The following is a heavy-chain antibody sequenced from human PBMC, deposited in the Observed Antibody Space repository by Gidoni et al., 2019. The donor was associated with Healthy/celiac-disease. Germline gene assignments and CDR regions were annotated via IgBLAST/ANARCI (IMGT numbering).Heavy chain of an antibody. CDR2: IYSGGST. CDR1: GFIVSSNY. J-gene: IGHJ4*02. Sequence: QLVETGGGLIQPGVSLRLSCAASGFIVSSNYMSWVRQAPGKGLEWVSVIYSGGSTYYADSVKGRFTISRDNSKNTLYLQMNSLRAEDTAVYYCASGVGFRSDYWGQGTLVTVSS. CDR3: ASGVGFRSDY. V-gene: IGHV3-53*02. D-gene: IGHD7-27*01.